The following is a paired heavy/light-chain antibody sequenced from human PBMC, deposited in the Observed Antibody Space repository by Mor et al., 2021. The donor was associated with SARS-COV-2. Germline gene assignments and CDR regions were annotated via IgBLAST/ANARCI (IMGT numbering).Heavy chain of an antibody. CDR1: GGSISSYY. CDR2: IYYSGST. CDR3: ARDLRVVVPAASSYYYYGMDV. D-gene: IGHD2-2*01. J-gene: IGHJ6*02. V-gene: IGHV4-59*01. Sequence: QVQLQESGPGLVKPSETLSLTCTVSGGSISSYYWSWIRQPPGKGLEWIGYIYYSGSTNYNPSLKSRVTISVDTSKNQFSLKLSSVTAADTAVYYCARDLRVVVPAASSYYYYGMDVWGQGTTVTVSS.
Light chain of an antibody. CDR3: GTWDSSLSAAV. CDR1: SSNIGNNY. J-gene: IGLJ1*01. CDR2: DNN. V-gene: IGLV1-51*01. Sequence: QSVLTQPPSVSAAPGQKVTISCSGSSSNIGNNYVSWYQQLPGTAPKLLIYDNNKRPSGIPDRFSGSKSGTSATLGITGLQTGDEADYYCGTWDSSLSAAVFGTGTKVTVL.